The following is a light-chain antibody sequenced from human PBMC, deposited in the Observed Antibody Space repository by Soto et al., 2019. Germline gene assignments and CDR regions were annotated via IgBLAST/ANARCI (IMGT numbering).Light chain of an antibody. CDR3: QQYGSSPLT. V-gene: IGKV3-20*01. CDR2: DAS. CDR1: QSVSSSY. J-gene: IGKJ4*01. Sequence: EIVLTQSPGTLSLSPGERATLSCRASQSVSSSYLAWYQQKPGQAPRLLIYDASSRDTGIPDRFSGSGSGTYFTLTISSLEPEDFAVYYWQQYGSSPLTFGGGTKVEIK.